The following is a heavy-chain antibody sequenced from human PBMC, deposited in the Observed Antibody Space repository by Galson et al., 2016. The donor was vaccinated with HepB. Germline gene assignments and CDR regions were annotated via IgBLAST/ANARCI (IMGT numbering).Heavy chain of an antibody. CDR1: GDSVPSNSAA. CDR2: TFYRSKWHN. J-gene: IGHJ5*02. Sequence: CAISGDSVPSNSAAWNWIRQSPSRGLEWLGRTFYRSKWHNEYAVSVQSRISIKSDTSKNQFSLQLNSVSPEDTAVYYCARDPGWQYRDSGSYLGWFEPWGQGTLVTVSS. D-gene: IGHD1-26*01. CDR3: ARDPGWQYRDSGSYLGWFEP. V-gene: IGHV6-1*01.